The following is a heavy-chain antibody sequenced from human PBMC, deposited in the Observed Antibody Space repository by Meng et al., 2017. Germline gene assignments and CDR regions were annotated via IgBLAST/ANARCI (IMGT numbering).Heavy chain of an antibody. CDR1: GFSLSTSGVG. D-gene: IGHD3-10*01. J-gene: IGHJ4*02. CDR2: IYWDDDK. CDR3: AHSYGSNFDY. V-gene: IGHV2-5*02. Sequence: TTSKASGPTLLTPTQTLTPSCTFSGFSLSTSGVGVGWIRQPPGKALEWLALIYWDDDKRYSPSLKSRLTITKDTSKNQVVLTMTNMDPVDTATYYCAHSYGSNFDYWGQGTLVTVSS.